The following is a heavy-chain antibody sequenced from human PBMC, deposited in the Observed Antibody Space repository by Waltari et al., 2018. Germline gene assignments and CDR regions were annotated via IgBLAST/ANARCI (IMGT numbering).Heavy chain of an antibody. Sequence: EVQLVESGGGLVQPGGSLRLSCAASGFTFSSYWMHWVRQAPGKGLVWVSRINSDGSSTSYADSVKGRFTISRDNAKNTLYAQMTSLTPEDTATYYCAMSLTVLVRADHWGQGTLVAVSS. D-gene: IGHD1-26*01. J-gene: IGHJ4*02. CDR2: INSDGSST. CDR1: GFTFSSYW. V-gene: IGHV3-74*01. CDR3: AMSLTVLVRADH.